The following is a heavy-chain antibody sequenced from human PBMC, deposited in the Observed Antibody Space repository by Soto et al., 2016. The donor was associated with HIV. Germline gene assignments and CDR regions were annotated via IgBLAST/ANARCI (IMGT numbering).Heavy chain of an antibody. CDR1: GYTFNTYG. J-gene: IGHJ4*02. CDR2: INTYSGNT. V-gene: IGHV1-18*01. Sequence: QVQVVQSGAEVKKSGASVKVSCKASGYTFNTYGISWVRQAPGQGLEWMGWINTYSGNTNYAPKFQGRVTVTTDTSTSTAYMELRSLRSDDTAAYYCARTITWGYFDYWGQGTLVTVSS. CDR3: ARTITWGYFDY. D-gene: IGHD3-16*01.